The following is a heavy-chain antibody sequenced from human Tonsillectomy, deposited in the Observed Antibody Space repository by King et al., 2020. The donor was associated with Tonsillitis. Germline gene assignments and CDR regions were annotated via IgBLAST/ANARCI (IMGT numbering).Heavy chain of an antibody. V-gene: IGHV3-33*03. CDR2: ISYDGSDI. CDR3: AKEVRRYGSGSFPGD. CDR1: GFTFSDYC. J-gene: IGHJ4*02. D-gene: IGHD3-10*01. Sequence: VQLVESGGGVVQPGKSLRLSCAASGFTFSDYCIHWVRQAPGKGLEWVSIISYDGSDIYQADSVKGRITMSRDNSKNTVYLQMNSLRPEDAALYYCAKEVRRYGSGSFPGDWGQGTLVTVSS.